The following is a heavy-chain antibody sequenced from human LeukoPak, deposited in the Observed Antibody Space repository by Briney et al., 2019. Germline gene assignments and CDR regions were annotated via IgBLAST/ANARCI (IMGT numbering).Heavy chain of an antibody. J-gene: IGHJ4*02. CDR3: ARGAPTTRIGAGRFDY. Sequence: GASVTVSFTAFGYSLTNYYVHWVRQAPGQGLEWMGEINPSGGSTSYAQKFQGRITVTRDTYTNIVYMDLSSLRSEDTATYYCARGAPTTRIGAGRFDYWGQGSLLTVAS. V-gene: IGHV1-46*01. D-gene: IGHD5-12*01. CDR2: INPSGGST. CDR1: GYSLTNYY.